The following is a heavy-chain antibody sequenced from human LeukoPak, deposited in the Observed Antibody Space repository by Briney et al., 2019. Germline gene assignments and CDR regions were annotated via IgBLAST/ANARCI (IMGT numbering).Heavy chain of an antibody. J-gene: IGHJ4*02. CDR1: GYTFTSYY. Sequence: ASVKVSCKASGYTFTSYYMHWVRQAPGQGLEWMGIINPSGGSTSYAQKFQGRVTMTRDTSTSTVYMELSSLRSADTAVDYCARGITIFGGVSPPATLGYWGQGTLVTVSS. CDR2: INPSGGST. D-gene: IGHD3-3*01. V-gene: IGHV1-46*01. CDR3: ARGITIFGGVSPPATLGY.